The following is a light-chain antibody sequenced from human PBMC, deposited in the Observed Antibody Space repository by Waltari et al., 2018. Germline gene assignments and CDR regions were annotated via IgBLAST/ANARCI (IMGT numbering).Light chain of an antibody. CDR2: VNN. V-gene: IGLV1-40*01. J-gene: IGLJ1*01. Sequence: QSVLTQPPSVSGAPGQRVTISCTGSSSNIGAGYDVHWYQQLPGTAPKLLIFVNNKRPSGVPDRFSSSKSCTSASLAITGLQAEDEADYYCQSHDSSHYVFGTGTKVTVL. CDR1: SSNIGAGYD. CDR3: QSHDSSHYV.